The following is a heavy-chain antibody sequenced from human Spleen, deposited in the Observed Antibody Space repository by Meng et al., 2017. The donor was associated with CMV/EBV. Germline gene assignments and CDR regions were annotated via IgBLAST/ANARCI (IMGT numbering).Heavy chain of an antibody. V-gene: IGHV6-1*01. Sequence: HVQLQQSGPGLVKPSQTLSLTCAISGDSVSSNSAAWNWIRQSPSRGLEWLGRTYYRSKWYNDYAVSVKSRITINPDTSKNQFSLKLSSVTAADTAVYYCARIGPTWYSSSWYVDYWGQGTLVTASS. CDR3: ARIGPTWYSSSWYVDY. J-gene: IGHJ4*02. CDR1: GDSVSSNSAA. D-gene: IGHD6-13*01. CDR2: TYYRSKWYN.